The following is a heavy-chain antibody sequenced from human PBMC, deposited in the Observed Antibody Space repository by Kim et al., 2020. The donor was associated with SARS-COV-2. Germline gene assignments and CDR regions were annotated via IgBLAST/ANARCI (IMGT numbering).Heavy chain of an antibody. Sequence: GGSLRLSCAASGFTFSSYGMHWVRQAPGKGLEWVAVISYDGSNKYYADSVKGRFTISRDNSKNTLYLQMNSLRAEDTAVYYCAKSGRYDDSTCQNPWYF. CDR1: GFTFSSYG. CDR3: AKSGRYDDSTCQNPWYF. J-gene: IGHJ2*01. CDR2: ISYDGSNK. V-gene: IGHV3-30*18. D-gene: IGHD3-22*01.